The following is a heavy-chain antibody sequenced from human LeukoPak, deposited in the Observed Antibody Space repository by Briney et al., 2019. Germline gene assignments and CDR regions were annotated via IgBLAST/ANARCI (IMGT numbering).Heavy chain of an antibody. V-gene: IGHV1-2*06. CDR1: GYTFTGYY. CDR2: INPNSGGA. J-gene: IGHJ3*02. Sequence: ASVKVSCKASGYTFTGYYMHWVRQAPGQGLEWMGRINPNSGGANYAQKFQGRVTMTRDTSISTAYMEPSRLTSDDTAVYYCAREALAGTTAAFDIWGQGTLVTVSS. CDR3: AREALAGTTAAFDI. D-gene: IGHD1-1*01.